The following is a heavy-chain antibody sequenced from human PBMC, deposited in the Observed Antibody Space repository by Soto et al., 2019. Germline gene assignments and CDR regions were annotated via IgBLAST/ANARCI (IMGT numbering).Heavy chain of an antibody. Sequence: EVQLVESGGGLVQPGRSLRLSCAASGFTFDDYAMHWVRQAPGKGLEWVSGISWNSGSIGYADSVKGRFTISRDNAKNSLYRQMNSLRAEDTALYYCAKGGMVRGVIIGESFDYWGQGTLVTVSS. CDR1: GFTFDDYA. D-gene: IGHD3-10*01. J-gene: IGHJ4*02. CDR3: AKGGMVRGVIIGESFDY. V-gene: IGHV3-9*01. CDR2: ISWNSGSI.